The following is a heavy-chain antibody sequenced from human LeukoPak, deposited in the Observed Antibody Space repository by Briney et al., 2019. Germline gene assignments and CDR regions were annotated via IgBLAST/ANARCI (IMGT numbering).Heavy chain of an antibody. Sequence: SETLSLTCAVYGGTFGSYYWRWIRQPPGKGLEWIGEINHGGGTNYNQSVKGRVTISVDTSKNQFSLKLSRVTAADTAVYYCARGRVGGVIINWRYNGFDPWGQGTLVTVSS. V-gene: IGHV4-34*01. J-gene: IGHJ5*02. CDR2: INHGGGT. CDR3: ARGRVGGVIINWRYNGFDP. D-gene: IGHD3-10*01. CDR1: GGTFGSYY.